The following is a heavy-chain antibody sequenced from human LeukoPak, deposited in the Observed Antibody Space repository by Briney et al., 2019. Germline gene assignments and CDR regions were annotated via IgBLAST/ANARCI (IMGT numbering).Heavy chain of an antibody. D-gene: IGHD6-19*01. V-gene: IGHV4-59*01. CDR3: AGGSGWPHSDY. J-gene: IGHJ4*02. CDR1: GGSISSYY. CDR2: IYDSGST. Sequence: SETLSLTCTVSGGSISSYYWSWIRQPPGKGLEWIGYIYDSGSTNYNPSLKSRVTISVDMSKNQFSLNLSSVTAADTAVYYCAGGSGWPHSDYWGQGALVTVSS.